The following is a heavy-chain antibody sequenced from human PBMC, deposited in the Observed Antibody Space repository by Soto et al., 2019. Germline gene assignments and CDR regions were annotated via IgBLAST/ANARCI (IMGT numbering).Heavy chain of an antibody. Sequence: QITLKESGPTLVKPTQTLTLTCTFSGFSLSTSGVGVGLIHQPPGNSLDWLALIYWNDDKRYSPSLKSRLTITKDTSKNQVVLTMTNMDPVDTATYYCAHARRTSGSYAQGAYYYYGMAVWGQGTTVTVSS. J-gene: IGHJ6*02. D-gene: IGHD1-26*01. CDR1: GFSLSTSGVG. CDR3: AHARRTSGSYAQGAYYYYGMAV. V-gene: IGHV2-5*01. CDR2: IYWNDDK.